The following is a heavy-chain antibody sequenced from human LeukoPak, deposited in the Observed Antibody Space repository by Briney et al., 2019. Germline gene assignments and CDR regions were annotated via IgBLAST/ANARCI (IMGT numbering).Heavy chain of an antibody. Sequence: ASVKVSCKASGYTFTSYDINWVRQATGQGLEWMGWMNPNSGNTGYAQKFQGRVTMTRNTSISTAYMELSSLRSEDTAVYYCARAQAGGSSGWYFYFHYYMDVWGKGTTVTTSS. V-gene: IGHV1-8*01. D-gene: IGHD6-19*01. CDR3: ARAQAGGSSGWYFYFHYYMDV. CDR2: MNPNSGNT. J-gene: IGHJ6*03. CDR1: GYTFTSYD.